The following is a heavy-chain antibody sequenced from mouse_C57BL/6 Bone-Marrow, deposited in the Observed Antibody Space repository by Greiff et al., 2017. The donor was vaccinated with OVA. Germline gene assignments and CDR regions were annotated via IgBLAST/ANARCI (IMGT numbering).Heavy chain of an antibody. Sequence: QVQLQQSGAELVRPGTSVKLSCKASGYTFTSYWMHWVKQRPGQGLEWIGVIDPSDSYTNYNQKFKGKATLTVDTSSSTAYMQLSSLTSEDSAVYYCARYYGTPYWYFDVWGTGTTVTVSS. D-gene: IGHD1-1*01. CDR2: IDPSDSYT. CDR1: GYTFTSYW. J-gene: IGHJ1*03. CDR3: ARYYGTPYWYFDV. V-gene: IGHV1-59*01.